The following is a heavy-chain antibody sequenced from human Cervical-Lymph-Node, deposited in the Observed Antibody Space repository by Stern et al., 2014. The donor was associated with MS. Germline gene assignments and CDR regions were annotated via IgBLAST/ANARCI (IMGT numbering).Heavy chain of an antibody. CDR2: IWYDGSYI. Sequence: VQLVESGGGVVQPGRSLRLSCAASGFTFSNYGMHWVRQAPGKGLEWVAVIWYDGSYIYYGDSVKGRFTISRDNSKKTLYLQMNSLRAEDTAVYYCARDHSLILVNPDYWGQGTLVTVSS. D-gene: IGHD3-22*01. CDR3: ARDHSLILVNPDY. V-gene: IGHV3-33*01. CDR1: GFTFSNYG. J-gene: IGHJ4*02.